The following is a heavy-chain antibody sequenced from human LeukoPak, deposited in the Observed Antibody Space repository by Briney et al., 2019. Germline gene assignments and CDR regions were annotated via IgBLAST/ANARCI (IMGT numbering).Heavy chain of an antibody. CDR2: ISSSGSTI. CDR3: AREGQQPIQPDYYYYYYMDV. CDR1: GFTFSDYY. V-gene: IGHV3-11*01. D-gene: IGHD6-13*01. Sequence: GGSLRLSCAASGFTFSDYYMSWIRQAPGKGLEWVSYISSSGSTIYYADSVKGRFTISRDNAKSSLYLQMNSLRAEDTAVYYCAREGQQPIQPDYYYYYYMDVWGKGTTVTVSS. J-gene: IGHJ6*03.